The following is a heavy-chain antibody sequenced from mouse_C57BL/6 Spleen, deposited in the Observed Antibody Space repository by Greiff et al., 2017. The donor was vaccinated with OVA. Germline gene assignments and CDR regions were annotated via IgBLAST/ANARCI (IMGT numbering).Heavy chain of an antibody. CDR2: INPSSGYT. CDR1: GYTFTSYT. Sequence: VQLQQSGAELARPGASVKMSCKASGYTFTSYTMHWVKQRPGQGLEWIGYINPSSGYTKYNQKFKDKATLTADKSSSTAYMQLSSLTSEDSAVYYCASNWDTFAYWGQGTLVTVSA. J-gene: IGHJ3*01. CDR3: ASNWDTFAY. D-gene: IGHD4-1*01. V-gene: IGHV1-4*01.